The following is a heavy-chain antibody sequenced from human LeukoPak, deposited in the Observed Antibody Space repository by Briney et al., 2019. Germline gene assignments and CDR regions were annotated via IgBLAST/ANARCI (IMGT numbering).Heavy chain of an antibody. J-gene: IGHJ3*02. V-gene: IGHV1-2*02. CDR1: GYRFSGYF. CDR2: INPSGGAT. CDR3: ARGSLLVAGDTERRPYDI. Sequence: VASVKVSCKASGYRFSGYFIHWVRQAPGQGLEWMGWINPSGGATKSAQKFQGRVTMTRDTATNTGYMELSSLTSDDTALYYCARGSLLVAGDTERRPYDIWGQGTMVTVSS. D-gene: IGHD6-13*01.